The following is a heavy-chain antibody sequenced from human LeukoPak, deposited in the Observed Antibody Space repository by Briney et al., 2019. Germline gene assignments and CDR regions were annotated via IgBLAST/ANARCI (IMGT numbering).Heavy chain of an antibody. Sequence: GGSLRLSCATSGFTFSSYAMSWVRQAPGKGLEWVSAISGSGSTYYADSVKGRFTISRDNPKNTLYLQMNSLRAEDTAVYYCAKAYSSSPDAFDIWGQGTMVTVSS. CDR3: AKAYSSSPDAFDI. D-gene: IGHD6-13*01. J-gene: IGHJ3*02. CDR1: GFTFSSYA. V-gene: IGHV3-23*01. CDR2: ISGSGST.